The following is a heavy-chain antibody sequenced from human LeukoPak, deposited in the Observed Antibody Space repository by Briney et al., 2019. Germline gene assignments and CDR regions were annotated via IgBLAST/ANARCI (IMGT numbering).Heavy chain of an antibody. CDR3: AKDLGGTPPSSSWYGVSDGTDDAFDI. Sequence: GGSLRLSCAASGFTFSSYAMSWVRQAPGKGLEWVSAISGSGGSTYYADSVKGRFTISRDNSKNTLYLQMNSLRAEDTAVYYCAKDLGGTPPSSSWYGVSDGTDDAFDIWGQGTMVTVPS. J-gene: IGHJ3*02. CDR2: ISGSGGST. V-gene: IGHV3-23*01. CDR1: GFTFSSYA. D-gene: IGHD6-13*01.